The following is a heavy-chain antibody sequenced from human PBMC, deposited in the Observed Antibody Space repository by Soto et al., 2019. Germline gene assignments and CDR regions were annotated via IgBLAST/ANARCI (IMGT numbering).Heavy chain of an antibody. J-gene: IGHJ4*02. CDR1: GGSISSYY. D-gene: IGHD5-18*01. Sequence: ETLCRTGPVSGGSISSYYWSWIRQPAGKGLEWIGRIYTSGSTNYNPSLKSRVTMSVDTSKNQFSLKLSSVTAADTAVYYCARDLGYRYGFVDYWGQGTLVTVYS. CDR3: ARDLGYRYGFVDY. CDR2: IYTSGST. V-gene: IGHV4-4*07.